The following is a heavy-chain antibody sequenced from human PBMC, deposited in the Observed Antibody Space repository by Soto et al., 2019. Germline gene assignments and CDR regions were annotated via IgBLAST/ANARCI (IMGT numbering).Heavy chain of an antibody. CDR2: ISTSSNYI. D-gene: IGHD5-12*01. Sequence: EVQLVESGGGLVQPGGSLRLSCVASGFMFSTYNMNWVRQAPGKGLEWVSSISTSSNYIYYADSVKGRFSISRDNAKNSVYLQMNSLRAEDTAVYYCAGPNTPDANGYFDPWGQGTLVTVSS. J-gene: IGHJ5*02. V-gene: IGHV3-21*01. CDR1: GFMFSTYN. CDR3: AGPNTPDANGYFDP.